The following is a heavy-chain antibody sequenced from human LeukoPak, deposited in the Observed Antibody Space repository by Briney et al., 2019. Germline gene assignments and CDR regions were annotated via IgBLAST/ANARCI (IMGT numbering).Heavy chain of an antibody. CDR3: ARGPGYGHYFDY. CDR1: GFTVSSNS. D-gene: IGHD5-12*01. Sequence: GGSLRLSCTVSGFTVSSNSMSWVRQAPGKGLEWISYISSNRDTIYYAASVKGRFTISRDNARYSLYLQMNSLRDEDTAVYYCARGPGYGHYFDYWGQGALVTVSS. CDR2: ISSNRDTI. V-gene: IGHV3-48*02. J-gene: IGHJ4*02.